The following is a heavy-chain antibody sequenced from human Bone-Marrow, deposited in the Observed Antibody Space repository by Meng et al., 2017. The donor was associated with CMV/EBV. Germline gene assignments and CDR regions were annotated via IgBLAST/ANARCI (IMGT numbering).Heavy chain of an antibody. V-gene: IGHV3-21*01. CDR3: ARSGLGATTGNAFDI. D-gene: IGHD1-26*01. CDR1: GFTFSSYS. Sequence: GESLKISCAASGFTFSSYSMNWVRQAPGKGLEWVSSISSSSSYIYYADSVKGRFTISRDNAKNSLYLQMNSLRAEDTAVYYCARSGLGATTGNAFDIWGQGTMVTVSS. CDR2: ISSSSSYI. J-gene: IGHJ3*02.